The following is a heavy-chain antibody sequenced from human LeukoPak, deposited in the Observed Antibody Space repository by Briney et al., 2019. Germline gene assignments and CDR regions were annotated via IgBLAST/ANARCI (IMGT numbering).Heavy chain of an antibody. CDR2: ISGSGGST. V-gene: IGHV3-23*01. Sequence: GGSLRLSCAASGFTFSSYAMSWVRQAPGQGLEWVSAISGSGGSTYYADSVKGRFTISRDNSKNTLYLQMTSLRAEDTAVYYCAKELIIVVVGPLGYWDQGTLVTVSS. D-gene: IGHD3-22*01. J-gene: IGHJ4*02. CDR1: GFTFSSYA. CDR3: AKELIIVVVGPLGY.